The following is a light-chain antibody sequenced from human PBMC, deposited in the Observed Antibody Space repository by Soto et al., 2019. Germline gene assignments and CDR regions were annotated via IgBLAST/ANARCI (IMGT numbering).Light chain of an antibody. V-gene: IGKV3-11*01. CDR3: QQRLTCPLA. CDR1: QSVSSF. J-gene: IGKJ4*01. CDR2: DAS. Sequence: EIVLTQSPATLSLSPGERATLSCRASQSVSSFFVWYQQKRGQAPRLLIYDASNRAAGIPARFSGSGSGTDFSLTISSVEPEDFAFYYCQQRLTCPLAFGGGTTVEIK.